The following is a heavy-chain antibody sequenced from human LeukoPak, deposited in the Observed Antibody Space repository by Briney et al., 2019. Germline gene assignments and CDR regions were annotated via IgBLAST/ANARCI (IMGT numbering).Heavy chain of an antibody. J-gene: IGHJ5*02. D-gene: IGHD2-15*01. Sequence: GASVKVSCKASGGTFSSYAISWVRQAPGQGLEWMGWISAYNGNTNYAQKLQGRVTMTTDTSTSTAYMELRSLRSDDTAVYYCARDEALGYCSGGSCPHWFDPWGQGTLVTVSS. CDR3: ARDEALGYCSGGSCPHWFDP. CDR2: ISAYNGNT. CDR1: GGTFSSYA. V-gene: IGHV1-18*01.